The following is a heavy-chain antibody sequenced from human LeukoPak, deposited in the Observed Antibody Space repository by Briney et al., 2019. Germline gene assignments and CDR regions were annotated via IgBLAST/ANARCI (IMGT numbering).Heavy chain of an antibody. D-gene: IGHD3-10*01. CDR2: ISYTGST. J-gene: IGHJ5*02. V-gene: IGHV4-59*01. CDR3: ARDDYRGVTNFDP. Sequence: PSETLSLTCTVSGASISPYFWSWLRQPPGKGLEWIGYISYTGSTNYNPSLKSRVTISVDTSKNQFSLQLTSVTAADTAVYYCARDDYRGVTNFDPWGQGTLVTVSS. CDR1: GASISPYF.